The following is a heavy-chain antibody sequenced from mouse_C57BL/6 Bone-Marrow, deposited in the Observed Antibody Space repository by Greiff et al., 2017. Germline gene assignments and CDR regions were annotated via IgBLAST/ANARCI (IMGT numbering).Heavy chain of an antibody. Sequence: EVQLQQSGAELVRPGASVKLSCTASGFNIKDDYMHWVKQRPEQGLEWIGWIDPENGDTEYASKFQGKATITADTSSNTAYLQVSSLTSEDTAVYYCTTFGYYYGLWYFDVWGTGTTVTVSS. CDR2: IDPENGDT. J-gene: IGHJ1*03. CDR3: TTFGYYYGLWYFDV. D-gene: IGHD1-1*01. CDR1: GFNIKDDY. V-gene: IGHV14-4*01.